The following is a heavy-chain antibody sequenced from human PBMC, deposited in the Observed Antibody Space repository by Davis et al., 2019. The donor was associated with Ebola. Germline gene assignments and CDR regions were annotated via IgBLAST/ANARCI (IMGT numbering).Heavy chain of an antibody. CDR2: MNPHNGGT. CDR1: GYTFTGYH. D-gene: IGHD2-15*01. J-gene: IGHJ4*02. CDR3: ARDGAATEDYDY. V-gene: IGHV1-2*06. Sequence: ASVKVSCKASGYTFTGYHMHWVRQAPGQGLEWMGRMNPHNGGTNYAQKFRGRVTMSGDTSISTAYMELSSLRSEDTAVYYCARDGAATEDYDYWGQGTLVTVSS.